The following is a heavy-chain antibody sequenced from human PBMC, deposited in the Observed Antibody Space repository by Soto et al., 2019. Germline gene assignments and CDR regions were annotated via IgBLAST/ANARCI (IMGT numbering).Heavy chain of an antibody. CDR2: IYYSGST. V-gene: IGHV4-31*03. J-gene: IGHJ6*03. D-gene: IGHD1-1*01. Sequence: SETLSLTCTVSGGSISSGGYYWSWIRQHPGKGLEWIGYIYYSGSTYYNPSLKSRVTISVDTSKNQFSLKLSSVTAADTAVYYCARASWNPYYYMDVWGKGTTVTVSS. CDR1: GGSISSGGYY. CDR3: ARASWNPYYYMDV.